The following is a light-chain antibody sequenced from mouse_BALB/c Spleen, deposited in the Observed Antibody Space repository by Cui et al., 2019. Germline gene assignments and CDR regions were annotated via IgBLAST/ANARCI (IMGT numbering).Light chain of an antibody. V-gene: IGKV4-72*01. CDR2: ATA. CDR1: SSVSY. J-gene: IGKJ4*01. CDR3: EQLSSNPFT. Sequence: QIALSQSPAILSLTPGQKDTMTCSASSSVSYIHWYQQKPGSSAKPGIYATAILASGVPGRFSGSGCGTSYSLGINRVEAEDAATYYCEQLSSNPFTFGSGTKLGIK.